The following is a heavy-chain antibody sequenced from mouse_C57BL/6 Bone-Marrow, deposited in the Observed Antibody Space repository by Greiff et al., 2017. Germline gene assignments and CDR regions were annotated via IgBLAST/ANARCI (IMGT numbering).Heavy chain of an antibody. CDR2: IYPGSGST. CDR1: GYTFTSYW. V-gene: IGHV1-55*01. Sequence: QVQLQQPGAELVKPGASVKMSCKASGYTFTSYWITWVKQRPGQGLEWIGDIYPGSGSTNYNEKFKSKATLTVDTSYSTAYMQLSSLTSEDSAVYYCARDCYGSSYCYWYFDVWGTGTPVTVSS. D-gene: IGHD1-1*01. CDR3: ARDCYGSSYCYWYFDV. J-gene: IGHJ1*03.